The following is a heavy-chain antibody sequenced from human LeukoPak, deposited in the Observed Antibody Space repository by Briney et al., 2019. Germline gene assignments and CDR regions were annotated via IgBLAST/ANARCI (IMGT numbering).Heavy chain of an antibody. Sequence: GGSLRLSCAASGFTFSSYGMSWVRQAPGKGLEWVSGISPSGDITYYADSVKGRFTISRDNSKNTVYLQVNSLRAEDTAVFYCAKDRAWLQFWSWGQGTLVTVSS. J-gene: IGHJ4*02. CDR2: ISPSGDIT. CDR3: AKDRAWLQFWS. D-gene: IGHD5-18*01. CDR1: GFTFSSYG. V-gene: IGHV3-23*01.